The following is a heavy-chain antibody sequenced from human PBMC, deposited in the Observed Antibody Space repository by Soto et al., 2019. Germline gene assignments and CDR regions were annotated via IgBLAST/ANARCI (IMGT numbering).Heavy chain of an antibody. J-gene: IGHJ4*02. Sequence: GGSLRLSCTASGFTFSSYSMNWVRRAPGKGLEWVSSISSSSSFIYSAGSVKGRFTISRDNAKNSLYLQMNSLRAEDTAVYYCAVGEETGTPYFGNWGQRTLVTVSS. CDR2: ISSSSSFI. CDR3: AVGEETGTPYFGN. V-gene: IGHV3-21*01. CDR1: GFTFSSYS. D-gene: IGHD1-7*01.